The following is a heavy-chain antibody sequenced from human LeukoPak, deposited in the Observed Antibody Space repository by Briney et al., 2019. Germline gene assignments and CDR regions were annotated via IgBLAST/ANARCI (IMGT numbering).Heavy chain of an antibody. CDR2: INSDGSST. V-gene: IGHV3-74*01. CDR1: GFTFSSYW. Sequence: PGGSLRLSCAASGFTFSSYWMHWVRQAPGKGLVWVSRINSDGSSTNYADSVKGRFTTSRDNAKNTLYLQMNSLRAEDTAMYYCARAVYYSNYLGYWGQGTLVTVSS. CDR3: ARAVYYSNYLGY. D-gene: IGHD3-10*01. J-gene: IGHJ4*01.